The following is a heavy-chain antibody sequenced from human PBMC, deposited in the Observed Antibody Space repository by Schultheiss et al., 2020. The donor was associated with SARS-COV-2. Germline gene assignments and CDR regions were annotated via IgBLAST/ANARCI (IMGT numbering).Heavy chain of an antibody. Sequence: GGSLRLSCAASGFTFSDYYMSWVRQAPGKGLEWVSVIYSGGSTYYADSVKGRFTISRDNSKNTLYLEMNSLRAEDTAVYYCARERSSSWFLYFDYWGQGTLVTVSS. CDR1: GFTFSDYY. CDR2: IYSGGST. D-gene: IGHD6-13*01. CDR3: ARERSSSWFLYFDY. V-gene: IGHV3-66*01. J-gene: IGHJ4*02.